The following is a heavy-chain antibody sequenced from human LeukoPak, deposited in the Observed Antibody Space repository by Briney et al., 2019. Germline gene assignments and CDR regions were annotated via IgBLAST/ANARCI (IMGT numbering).Heavy chain of an antibody. J-gene: IGHJ4*02. CDR3: ARERTRIAARPGLDYFDY. D-gene: IGHD6-6*01. CDR2: INPNSGGT. V-gene: IGHV1-2*04. Sequence: VASVKVSCKASGYTFTGYYMYWVRQAPGQGLEWMGWINPNSGGTNYAQNFQGWVTMTRDTSISTAYMELSRLRSDDTAVYYCARERTRIAARPGLDYFDYWGQGTLVTVSS. CDR1: GYTFTGYY.